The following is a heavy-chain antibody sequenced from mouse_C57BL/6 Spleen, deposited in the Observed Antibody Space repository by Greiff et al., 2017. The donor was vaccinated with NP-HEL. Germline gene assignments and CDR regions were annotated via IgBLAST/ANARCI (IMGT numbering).Heavy chain of an antibody. CDR3: ARLLRSGDYFDY. V-gene: IGHV1-53*01. D-gene: IGHD1-1*01. J-gene: IGHJ2*01. CDR1: GYTFTSYW. Sequence: QVQLQQPGTELVKPGASVKLSCKASGYTFTSYWMHWVKQRPGQGLEWIGNINPSNGGTNYNEKFKSKATLTVGKSSSTAYMQLSSLTSEDSAVYYCARLLRSGDYFDYWGQGTTLTVSS. CDR2: INPSNGGT.